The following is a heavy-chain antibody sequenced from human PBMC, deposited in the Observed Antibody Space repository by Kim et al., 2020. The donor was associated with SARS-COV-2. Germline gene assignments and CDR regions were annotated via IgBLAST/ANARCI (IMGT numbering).Heavy chain of an antibody. D-gene: IGHD1-1*01. CDR1: GYSFTSFY. J-gene: IGHJ5*02. CDR3: VRHFGPNGSWFDP. Sequence: GESLKISCKGSGYSFTSFYIGWVRQKPGRGLQWVGVIYPGDSETRYSPSFQGQVTISADKSINTAYLQWTSLKASDTAMYYCVRHFGPNGSWFDPWGQGTLVTVSS. V-gene: IGHV5-51*01. CDR2: IYPGDSET.